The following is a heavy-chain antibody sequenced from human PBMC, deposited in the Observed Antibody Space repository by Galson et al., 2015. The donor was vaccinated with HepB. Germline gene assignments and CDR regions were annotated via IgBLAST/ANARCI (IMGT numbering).Heavy chain of an antibody. CDR3: AKDGRGYGSGSYFAY. CDR1: GFTFSSYA. D-gene: IGHD3-10*01. V-gene: IGHV3-23*01. CDR2: ISGSGGST. Sequence: SLRLSCAASGFTFSSYAMSWVRQAPGKGLEWVSAISGSGGSTYYADSVKGRFTISRDNSKNTLYLQRNSLRAEDTAVYYWAKDGRGYGSGSYFAYWGQGTLVTVSS. J-gene: IGHJ4*02.